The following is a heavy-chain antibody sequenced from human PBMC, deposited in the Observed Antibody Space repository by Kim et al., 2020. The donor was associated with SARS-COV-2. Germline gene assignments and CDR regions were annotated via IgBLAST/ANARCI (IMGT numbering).Heavy chain of an antibody. J-gene: IGHJ6*02. V-gene: IGHV1-46*01. CDR1: GYTFTSYY. Sequence: ASVKVSCKASGYTFTSYYMHWVRQAPGQGLEWMGIINPSGGSTSYAQKFQGRVTMTRDTSTSTVYMELSSLRSEDTAVYYCARGLDLTTERYYYYYGMDVWGQGTTVTVSS. CDR2: INPSGGST. CDR3: ARGLDLTTERYYYYYGMDV. D-gene: IGHD4-17*01.